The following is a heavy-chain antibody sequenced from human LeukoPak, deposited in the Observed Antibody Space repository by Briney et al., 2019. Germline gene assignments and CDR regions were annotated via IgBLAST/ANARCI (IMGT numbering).Heavy chain of an antibody. J-gene: IGHJ4*02. CDR2: ISYTGNT. CDR1: DGSISSNFAY. CDR3: ARGLGSGSSSLYFFDY. Sequence: SETLSLTCIVSDGSISSNFAYWGWIRQPPGKGLEWIGSISYTGNTDYNPSLKSRVTLSVDTSKNQFSLKLNSVTAADTAVYYCARGLGSGSSSLYFFDYWGQGTLVTVSS. V-gene: IGHV4-39*07. D-gene: IGHD3-10*01.